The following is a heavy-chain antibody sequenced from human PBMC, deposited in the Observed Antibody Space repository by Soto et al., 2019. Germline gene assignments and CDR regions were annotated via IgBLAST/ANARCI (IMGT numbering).Heavy chain of an antibody. CDR3: ARAMVRGKNYYGVDV. CDR1: GYSFTSYW. CDR2: IYPGDSDT. J-gene: IGHJ6*02. D-gene: IGHD3-10*01. V-gene: IGHV5-51*01. Sequence: GESLKISCKGSGYSFTSYWIGWVSQMPGKGLEWMGIIYPGDSDTRYSPSFQGQVTISADKSISTAYLQWSSLKASDTAMYYCARAMVRGKNYYGVDVWGQGTTVTVSS.